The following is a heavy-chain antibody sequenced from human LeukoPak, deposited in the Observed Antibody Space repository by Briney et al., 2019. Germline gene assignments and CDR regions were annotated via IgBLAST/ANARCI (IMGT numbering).Heavy chain of an antibody. Sequence: GGSLRLSCAASGFTFSSYGMHWVRQAPGKGLEWVAVISYDGSNKYYADSVKGRFTISRDNSKSTLYLQMNSLRAEDTAVYYCAKDLGYCSGGSCYSDVYYGMDVWGQGTTVTVSS. D-gene: IGHD2-15*01. J-gene: IGHJ6*02. CDR2: ISYDGSNK. CDR1: GFTFSSYG. V-gene: IGHV3-30*18. CDR3: AKDLGYCSGGSCYSDVYYGMDV.